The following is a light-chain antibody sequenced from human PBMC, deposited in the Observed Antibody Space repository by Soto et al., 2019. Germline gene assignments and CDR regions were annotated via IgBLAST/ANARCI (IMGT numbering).Light chain of an antibody. V-gene: IGKV3-15*01. J-gene: IGKJ2*01. CDR3: HQYNKWPPYT. CDR2: AAS. Sequence: EIVMTQSPATLTVSPGERATLSCRASQNIKSDLAWYQQKPGQAPRLLIYAASTRATGIPARFSGSGSGTEFTLSISSLQSEDFAVYYCHQYNKWPPYTFGQGTEVDIK. CDR1: QNIKSD.